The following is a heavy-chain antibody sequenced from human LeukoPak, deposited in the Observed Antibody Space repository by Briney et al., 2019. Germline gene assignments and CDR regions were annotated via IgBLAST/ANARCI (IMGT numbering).Heavy chain of an antibody. D-gene: IGHD6-6*01. V-gene: IGHV3-30*04. J-gene: IGHJ6*03. CDR2: ISDDGRDI. CDR3: ARVGRVSIYPIYMDV. Sequence: PGGSLRLSCEASGFTFSTFPMHWVRQTPDKRLEWMAVISDDGRDIYYADSVKGRFTISRDNSKNTLYLQMNSLSPEDTALFYCARVGRVSIYPIYMDVWGKGTTVTVSS. CDR1: GFTFSTFP.